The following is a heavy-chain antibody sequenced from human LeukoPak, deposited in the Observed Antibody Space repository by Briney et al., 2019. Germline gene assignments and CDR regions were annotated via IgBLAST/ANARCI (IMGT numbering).Heavy chain of an antibody. CDR3: ARGMVRGDYYYYYMDV. CDR1: GYTFSDYY. J-gene: IGHJ6*03. CDR2: INPNSGGT. Sequence: ASVKVFCKASGYTFSDYYMHWVRQAPGQGLEWMGWINPNSGGTNYAQKFQGRVTMTRDTSISTAYMELSSLRSEDTAVYYCARGMVRGDYYYYYMDVWGKGTTVTISS. V-gene: IGHV1-2*02. D-gene: IGHD3-10*01.